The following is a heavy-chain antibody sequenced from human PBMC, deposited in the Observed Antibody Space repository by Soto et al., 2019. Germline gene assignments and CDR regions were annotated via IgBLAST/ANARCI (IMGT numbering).Heavy chain of an antibody. Sequence: TSETLSLTCTVSGGSIHNHYWSWVRQPPGKGLEWIGYIYYTGSTNYNPSLKSRLTISVDTSKNQFSLKLSSVTAADTAVHYCARGIAAIPELGWFHPWGQGTLVTVSS. J-gene: IGHJ5*02. D-gene: IGHD2-15*01. CDR1: GGSIHNHY. CDR2: IYYTGST. CDR3: ARGIAAIPELGWFHP. V-gene: IGHV4-59*11.